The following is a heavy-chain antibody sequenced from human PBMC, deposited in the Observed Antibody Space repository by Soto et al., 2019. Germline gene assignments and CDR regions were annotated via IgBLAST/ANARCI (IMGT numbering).Heavy chain of an antibody. J-gene: IGHJ4*02. CDR3: AGGFSNYGGYYFDY. V-gene: IGHV4-31*02. CDR1: AGSISSGAYY. D-gene: IGHD3-10*01. Sequence: TLSLTCIVSAGSISSGAYYWSWIRQHPGTGLEWIGYIHYSGSAYYNPSLKSRAAVSVDTFRKHFSLKLSSVTAADTAIYYCAGGFSNYGGYYFDYWGQGTLVTVSS. CDR2: IHYSGSA.